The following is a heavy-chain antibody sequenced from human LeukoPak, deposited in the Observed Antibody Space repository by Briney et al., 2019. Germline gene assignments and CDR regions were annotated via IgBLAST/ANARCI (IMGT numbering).Heavy chain of an antibody. J-gene: IGHJ4*02. CDR2: ISAYNGNT. CDR3: ARDDTIFGVVTYYFDY. CDR1: GYTFTSYG. V-gene: IGHV1-18*01. D-gene: IGHD3-3*01. Sequence: GASVKVSCKASGYTFTSYGISWVRQAPGQGLEWMGWISAYNGNTNYAQKLQGRVTMARDTSISTAYMELSRLRSDDTAVYYCARDDTIFGVVTYYFDYWGQGTLVTVSS.